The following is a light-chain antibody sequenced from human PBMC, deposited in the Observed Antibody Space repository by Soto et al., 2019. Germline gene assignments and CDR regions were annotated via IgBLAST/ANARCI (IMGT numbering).Light chain of an antibody. CDR1: QIIGRA. J-gene: IGKJ4*01. CDR2: DAS. CDR3: QQYHNWPPLT. Sequence: EIVMTQSPAALSVSPGDRATLSCRASQIIGRALAWYQHRPGQAPRLLIYDASTRATGVPATFSRSGSGTEFTLTIISLQSEDFAIYYSQQYHNWPPLTFGGGTKVEIK. V-gene: IGKV3-15*01.